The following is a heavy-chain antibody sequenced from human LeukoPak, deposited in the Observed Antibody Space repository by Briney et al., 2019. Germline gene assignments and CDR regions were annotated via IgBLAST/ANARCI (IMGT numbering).Heavy chain of an antibody. D-gene: IGHD6-13*01. CDR2: IYYSGTT. J-gene: IGHJ4*02. V-gene: IGHV4-59*01. CDR1: GGSISNYY. CDR3: ARGVYIAAAQYGY. Sequence: PSETLSLTCTVSGGSISNYYWSWIRQPPGKGLEWNGYIYYSGTTNYNPSLKSRVTISVDTSKNQFSLKLNSVTAADTAVYYCARGVYIAAAQYGYWGQGTLVTVSS.